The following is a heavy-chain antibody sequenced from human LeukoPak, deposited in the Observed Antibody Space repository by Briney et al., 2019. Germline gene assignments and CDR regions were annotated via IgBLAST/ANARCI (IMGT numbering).Heavy chain of an antibody. CDR3: AKERCSGGACYIFDS. D-gene: IGHD2-15*01. V-gene: IGHV3-30*18. CDR2: ISYDGNNK. CDR1: EFSFSNFG. J-gene: IGHJ4*02. Sequence: GGSLRLSCAASEFSFSNFGMHWVRQAPGKGLECVAVISYDGNNKYYADSVKGRFTISRDSSKNTLYLQMNSLRAEDTAVYYCAKERCSGGACYIFDSWGQGTLVTVSS.